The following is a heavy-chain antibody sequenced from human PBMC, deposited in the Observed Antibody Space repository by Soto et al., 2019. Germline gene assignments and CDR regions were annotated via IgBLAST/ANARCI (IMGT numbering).Heavy chain of an antibody. J-gene: IGHJ4*02. CDR3: ARSGGSYFGPFVS. CDR2: ISYDGSNK. D-gene: IGHD1-26*01. V-gene: IGHV3-30-3*01. Sequence: HPGGSLRLSCAASGFTFRRYTMHWVRQAPGKGLEWVAVISYDGSNKYYADYVKGRFTISRDNSKNTLYVQMNRLRAEDTAVFYCARSGGSYFGPFVSWGQGTLVTVSS. CDR1: GFTFRRYT.